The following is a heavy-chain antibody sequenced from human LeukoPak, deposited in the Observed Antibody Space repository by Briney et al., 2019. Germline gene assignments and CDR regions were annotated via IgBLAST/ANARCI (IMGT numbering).Heavy chain of an antibody. CDR3: ARGGLRDYVWGSYRYMGQRNNWLDP. V-gene: IGHV1-46*01. CDR1: GYTFTGYY. CDR2: ITPSGAFT. Sequence: ASVKVSCKASGYTFTGYYIHWGRHPPGQGPERLGIITPSGAFTRYALKFQGRVTMNSDTSTSTVYLELNTLTSEDTAVYYCARGGLRDYVWGSYRYMGQRNNWLDPWGQGTLVTVSS. J-gene: IGHJ5*02. D-gene: IGHD3-16*02.